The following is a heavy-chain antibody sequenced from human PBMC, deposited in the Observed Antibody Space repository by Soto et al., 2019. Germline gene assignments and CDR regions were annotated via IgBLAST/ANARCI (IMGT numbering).Heavy chain of an antibody. D-gene: IGHD1-1*01. V-gene: IGHV3-30*18. CDR1: GLIFSNYG. CDR3: AKYVRGVEDSFDL. Sequence: QVQLVESGGGVVQPGRSLRLSCVASGLIFSNYGMAWVRQAPGKGLEWVSVISYDAEKKYSADSVKGRFTISRDNSENTVYLHMSSLRVDDTAVYYGAKYVRGVEDSFDLWGQGTMVTVSS. J-gene: IGHJ3*01. CDR2: ISYDAEKK.